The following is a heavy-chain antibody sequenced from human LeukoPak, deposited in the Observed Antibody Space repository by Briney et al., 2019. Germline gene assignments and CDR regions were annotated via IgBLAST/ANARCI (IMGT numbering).Heavy chain of an antibody. CDR1: GGSISSYY. CDR3: ARDARSTSVGYYYYYGMDV. J-gene: IGHJ6*02. Sequence: SETLSLTCTVSGGSISSYYWGWIRQPPGKGLEWIGYIYYSGSTNYSPSLKSRVTISVDTSKNQFSLKLSSVTAADTAVYYCARDARSTSVGYYYYYGMDVWGQGTTVTVSS. CDR2: IYYSGST. D-gene: IGHD2-2*01. V-gene: IGHV4-59*01.